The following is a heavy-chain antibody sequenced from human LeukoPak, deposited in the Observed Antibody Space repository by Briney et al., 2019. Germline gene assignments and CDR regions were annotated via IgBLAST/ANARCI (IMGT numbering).Heavy chain of an antibody. D-gene: IGHD4/OR15-4a*01. CDR1: GFNFGNYG. Sequence: PGGSLRLSCAASGFNFGNYGMNWVRQAPGKGLEWVSGIRASGRTTDYADSVKGRFTISRDTSKNTLHLQMNSLRAEDTAVYYCARRAGAYSHPYDYWGQGTLVTVSS. J-gene: IGHJ4*02. CDR2: IRASGRTT. CDR3: ARRAGAYSHPYDY. V-gene: IGHV3-23*01.